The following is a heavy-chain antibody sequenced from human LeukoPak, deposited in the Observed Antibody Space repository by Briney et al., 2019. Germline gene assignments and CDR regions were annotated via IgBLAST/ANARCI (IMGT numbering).Heavy chain of an antibody. V-gene: IGHV4-59*01. J-gene: IGHJ4*02. CDR3: ARDLWFGSGGGY. D-gene: IGHD3-10*01. CDR2: IYYSGST. CDR1: GGSISSYY. Sequence: PSETLSLTRTVSGGSISSYYWSWIRQPPGKGLEWIGYIYYSGSTNYNPSLKSRVTISVDTSKNQFSLKLSSVTAADTAVYYCARDLWFGSGGGYWGQGTLVTVSS.